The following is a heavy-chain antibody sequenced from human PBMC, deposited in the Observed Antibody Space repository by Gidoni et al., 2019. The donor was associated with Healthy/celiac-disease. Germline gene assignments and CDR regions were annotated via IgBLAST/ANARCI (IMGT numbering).Heavy chain of an antibody. CDR1: GGSFSCYY. D-gene: IGHD5-18*01. Sequence: QVQLQQWGAGLLKPSETLSLTCAVSGGSFSCYYWSWVRQPPGTGLEWRGEINHSGSTNYNPSLKSRVTISVDTSKNQFSLKLSSVTAAYTAVYYCARGRQGQGYSYGFNYYGMDVWGQGTTVTVSS. CDR3: ARGRQGQGYSYGFNYYGMDV. V-gene: IGHV4-34*01. CDR2: INHSGST. J-gene: IGHJ6*02.